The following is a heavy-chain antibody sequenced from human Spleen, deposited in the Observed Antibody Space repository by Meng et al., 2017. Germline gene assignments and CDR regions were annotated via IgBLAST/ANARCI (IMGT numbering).Heavy chain of an antibody. D-gene: IGHD2-21*01. J-gene: IGHJ4*02. CDR3: ARDENISLGKLFGDY. CDR2: INPDTGDT. V-gene: IGHV1-2*06. Sequence: GHLWTSVTGVTGPGPFMKVSFKAYGSSFTPYYIPWVRQAPGQGLEWMGHINPDTGDTLYAQKFQGRVSMTGDTSISTAYVELSVLRSDDTAVYYCARDENISLGKLFGDYWGQGTLVTVSS. CDR1: GSSFTPYY.